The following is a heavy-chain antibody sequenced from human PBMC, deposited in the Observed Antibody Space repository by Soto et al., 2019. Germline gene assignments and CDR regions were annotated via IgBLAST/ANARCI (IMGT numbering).Heavy chain of an antibody. J-gene: IGHJ3*02. CDR3: ARDRGDIVEVVAADGDALDI. CDR1: GIIFNGFG. Sequence: PGGSLRLSCAASGIIFNGFGMHWVRQAPGKGLEWVAVIRYDGSNIYYADSVKGRFTISRDNAKNSLYLQMNSLRAEDTAVYYCARDRGDIVEVVAADGDALDIWSQGTIVTGSS. D-gene: IGHD2-15*01. V-gene: IGHV3-33*01. CDR2: IRYDGSNI.